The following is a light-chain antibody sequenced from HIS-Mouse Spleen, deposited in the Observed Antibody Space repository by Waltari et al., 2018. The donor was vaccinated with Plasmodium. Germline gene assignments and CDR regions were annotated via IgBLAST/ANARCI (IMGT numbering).Light chain of an antibody. V-gene: IGLV2-11*01. CDR2: DVS. CDR1: SSDVGGYNY. CDR3: CSYAGSYTLV. J-gene: IGLJ3*02. Sequence: QSALTQPRSVSGSPGQSVTISFTGPSSDVGGYNYVLWYQQHPGQAPKLMIYDVSKRPSGVPDRFSGSKSGNTASLTISGLQAEDEADYYCCSYAGSYTLVFGGGTKLTVL.